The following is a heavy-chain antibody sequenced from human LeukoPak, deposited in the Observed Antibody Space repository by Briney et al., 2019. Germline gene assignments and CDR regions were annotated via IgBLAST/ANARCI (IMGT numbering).Heavy chain of an antibody. CDR1: GGSFRAYY. J-gene: IGHJ6*03. D-gene: IGHD3-10*01. Sequence: SETLSLTCAVYGGSFRAYYWIGIPQAQGNELECIGEINHSGSTNYNTSLKSLATISVDTSKNQFSLKLSSVTAADTAVYYCARGRRRGYMDVWGKGTTVTVSS. V-gene: IGHV4-34*01. CDR3: ARGRRRGYMDV. CDR2: INHSGST.